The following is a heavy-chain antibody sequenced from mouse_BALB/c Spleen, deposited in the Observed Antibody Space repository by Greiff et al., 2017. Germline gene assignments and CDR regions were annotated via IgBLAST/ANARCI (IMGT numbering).Heavy chain of an antibody. J-gene: IGHJ4*01. Sequence: EVKVVESGGGLVQPGGSRKISCAASGFTFSSFGMHWVRQAPEKGLEWVAYISSGSSTIYYADTVKGRFTISRDNPKNTLFLQMTSLRSEDTAMYYGARSGVPMDYWGQGTSVTVSS. V-gene: IGHV5-17*02. CDR3: ARSGVPMDY. D-gene: IGHD4-1*01. CDR1: GFTFSSFG. CDR2: ISSGSSTI.